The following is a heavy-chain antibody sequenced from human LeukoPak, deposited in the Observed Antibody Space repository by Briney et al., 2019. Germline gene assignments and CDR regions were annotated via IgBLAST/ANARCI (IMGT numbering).Heavy chain of an antibody. CDR1: GYTFTSYG. V-gene: IGHV1-18*01. CDR3: ANYQYGFCSGYYDY. D-gene: IGHD3-3*01. J-gene: IGHJ4*02. Sequence: GASVKVSCKASGYTFTSYGISWVRQAPGQGLEWMGWISAYNGNTNYAQKLQGRVTMTTDTSTSTAYMELRSLRSDDTPVYYCANYQYGFCSGYYDYWGQGTLVTVSS. CDR2: ISAYNGNT.